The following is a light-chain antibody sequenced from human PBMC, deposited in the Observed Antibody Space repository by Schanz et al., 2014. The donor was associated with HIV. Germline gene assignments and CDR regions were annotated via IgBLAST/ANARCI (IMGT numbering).Light chain of an antibody. V-gene: IGKV3-15*01. CDR2: GAS. Sequence: EIVLTQSPATLSLSPGERATLSCRASQSVSSNFLAWYQQKPGQAPRLLIYGASTRVTGIPARFSGSGSGTEFTLTISSLQSEDFAVYYCQQYNDWPPITFGQGTRLEIK. CDR1: QSVSSN. CDR3: QQYNDWPPIT. J-gene: IGKJ5*01.